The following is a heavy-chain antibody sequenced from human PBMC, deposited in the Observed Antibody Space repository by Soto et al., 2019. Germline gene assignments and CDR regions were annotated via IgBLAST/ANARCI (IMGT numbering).Heavy chain of an antibody. CDR2: ISYDGSNK. V-gene: IGHV3-30*04. CDR3: ARDRPKDDAFDI. Sequence: GGSLRLYCAASGFTFSSYAMHWVRQAPGKGLEWVAVISYDGSNKYYADSVKGRFTISRDNSKNTLYLQMNSLRAEDTAVYYCARDRPKDDAFDIWGQGTMVTVSS. CDR1: GFTFSSYA. J-gene: IGHJ3*02.